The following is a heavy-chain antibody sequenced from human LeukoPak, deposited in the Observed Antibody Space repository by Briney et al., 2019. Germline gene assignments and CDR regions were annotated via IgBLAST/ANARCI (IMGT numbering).Heavy chain of an antibody. D-gene: IGHD1-26*01. CDR1: GFTFSSYA. CDR2: ISASGGVT. V-gene: IGHV3-23*01. CDR3: ATISGSFEYLDY. J-gene: IGHJ4*02. Sequence: GGSLRLSCAASGFTFSSYAMSWVRQAPGKGLEWVSGISASGGVTYSAESVRGRFTISRDNSKNTLYLQMNSLRADDTAAYYCATISGSFEYLDYWGQGTLVTVSS.